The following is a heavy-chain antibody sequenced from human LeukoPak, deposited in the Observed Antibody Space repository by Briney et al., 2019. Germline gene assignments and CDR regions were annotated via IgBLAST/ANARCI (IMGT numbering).Heavy chain of an antibody. V-gene: IGHV4-59*08. CDR1: AGSISSYY. CDR2: IYYSGST. CDR3: ARVGAQFNWNYGSYYFDY. J-gene: IGHJ4*02. Sequence: SETLSLTCTVYAGSISSYYWSWIRQPPGKGLEWIGYIYYSGSTNYNPSLKSRVTISVDTSKNQFSLKLSSVTAADTLVYYCARVGAQFNWNYGSYYFDYWGQGTLVTVSS. D-gene: IGHD1-7*01.